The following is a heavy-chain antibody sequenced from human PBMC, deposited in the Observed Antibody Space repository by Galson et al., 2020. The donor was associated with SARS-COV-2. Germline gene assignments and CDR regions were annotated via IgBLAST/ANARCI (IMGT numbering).Heavy chain of an antibody. D-gene: IGHD3-9*01. CDR2: IWYDGSNK. CDR1: GFTFSSYG. CDR3: ARGRRMDWSYYFDY. V-gene: IGHV3-33*01. Sequence: QLGESLKISCAASGFTFSSYGMHWVRQAPGKGLEWVAVIWYDGSNKYYADSVKGRFTISRDNSKNTLYLQMNSLRAEDTAVDYCARGRRMDWSYYFDYWGQGTLVTVSS. J-gene: IGHJ4*02.